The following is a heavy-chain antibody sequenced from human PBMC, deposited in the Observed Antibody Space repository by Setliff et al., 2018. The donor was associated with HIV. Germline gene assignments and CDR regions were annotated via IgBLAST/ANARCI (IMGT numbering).Heavy chain of an antibody. CDR3: ARSGGDCSGISCYSLWFDP. CDR2: INPNSGGT. J-gene: IGHJ5*02. V-gene: IGHV1-2*02. Sequence: ASVKVSCKASGYTFTGNYIHWVRQAPGQGLEWMGWINPNSGGTNYEQKFQGRVTMTRDTSISTAYMELSRLRTEDTAVYYCARSGGDCSGISCYSLWFDPWGHGTLVTVSS. CDR1: GYTFTGNY. D-gene: IGHD2-15*01.